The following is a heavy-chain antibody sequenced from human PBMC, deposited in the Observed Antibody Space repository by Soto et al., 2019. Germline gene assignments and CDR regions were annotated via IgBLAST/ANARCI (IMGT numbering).Heavy chain of an antibody. J-gene: IGHJ4*02. CDR1: GYTFTSWH. D-gene: IGHD3-22*01. V-gene: IGHV1-46*01. CDR3: AKVRYYDDSRGYCFDC. Sequence: QVQLVQSGAEVKKPGASVKISCKASGYTFTSWHLHWVRQAPGQGLGWMGLINPGSGGTRYAQKFRGRVTMTRDTATNTVYMDLSSLRSEDTAVYYCAKVRYYDDSRGYCFDCWGQGSLVTVSS. CDR2: INPGSGGT.